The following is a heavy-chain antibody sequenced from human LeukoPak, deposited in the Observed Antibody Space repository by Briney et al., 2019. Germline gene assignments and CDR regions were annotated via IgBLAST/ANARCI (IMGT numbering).Heavy chain of an antibody. V-gene: IGHV4-34*01. D-gene: IGHD4-23*01. CDR2: INHSGST. CDR1: GGSFSGYY. Sequence: SETLSLTCAVYGGSFSGYYWSWIRQPPGKGLEWIGEINHSGSTNYNPSLKSRVTISVDTSKNQFSLKLSSVTAADTAVYYCASPGYGGNSGVIDYWGQGTLVTVSS. CDR3: ASPGYGGNSGVIDY. J-gene: IGHJ4*02.